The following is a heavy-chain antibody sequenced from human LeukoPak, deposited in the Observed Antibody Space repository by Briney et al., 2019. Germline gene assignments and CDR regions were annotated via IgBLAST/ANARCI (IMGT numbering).Heavy chain of an antibody. CDR2: IYYSGST. V-gene: IGHV4-59*01. J-gene: IGHJ4*02. CDR1: GDSISSYY. Sequence: SETLSLTCTVSGDSISSYYWSWIQQPPGKGLEWIGYIYYSGSTNYNPSLKSRVTISVDTSKNQFSLKLSSVTAADTAVYYCARVGSMIEDYGSGSYIDYWGQGTLVTVSS. CDR3: ARVGSMIEDYGSGSYIDY. D-gene: IGHD3-10*01.